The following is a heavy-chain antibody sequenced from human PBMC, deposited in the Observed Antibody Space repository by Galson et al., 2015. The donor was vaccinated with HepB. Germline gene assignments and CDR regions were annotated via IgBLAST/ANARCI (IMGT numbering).Heavy chain of an antibody. CDR1: GSTFTSYG. D-gene: IGHD3-22*01. Sequence: SVTVSCKASGSTFTSYGISWVRQAPGQGLEWMGWISAYNGNTNYAQKLQGRVTMTTDTSTSTAYMELRSLRSDDTAVYYCARGTTMMGHFDYWGQGTLVTVSS. J-gene: IGHJ4*02. V-gene: IGHV1-18*01. CDR2: ISAYNGNT. CDR3: ARGTTMMGHFDY.